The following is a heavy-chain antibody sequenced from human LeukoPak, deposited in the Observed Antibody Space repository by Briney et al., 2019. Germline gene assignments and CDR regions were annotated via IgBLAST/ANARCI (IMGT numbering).Heavy chain of an antibody. J-gene: IGHJ6*02. D-gene: IGHD6-19*01. CDR2: IYSGGTT. CDR3: ARDRLVTVAGYYYYHGTDV. Sequence: GGSLRLSCAASGFTVSSNYMNWVRQAPGKGLEWVSVIYSGGTTYYADSVKGRFSISRDNSKNTLYLQMNSLRADDTAVYYCARDRLVTVAGYYYYHGTDVWGQGTTVTVSS. V-gene: IGHV3-53*01. CDR1: GFTVSSNY.